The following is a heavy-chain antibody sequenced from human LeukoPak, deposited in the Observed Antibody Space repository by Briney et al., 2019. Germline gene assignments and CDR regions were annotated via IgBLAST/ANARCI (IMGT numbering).Heavy chain of an antibody. D-gene: IGHD4-17*01. V-gene: IGHV3-48*03. J-gene: IGHJ5*02. CDR3: ARNYGWGFDP. CDR2: ISSSGSTI. Sequence: PGGSLRLSCAASGFTFSSYEMNWVRQAPGKGLGWVSYISSSGSTIYYADSVKGRFTISRDNAKNSLYLQMNSLRAEDTAVYYCARNYGWGFDPWGQGTLVTVSS. CDR1: GFTFSSYE.